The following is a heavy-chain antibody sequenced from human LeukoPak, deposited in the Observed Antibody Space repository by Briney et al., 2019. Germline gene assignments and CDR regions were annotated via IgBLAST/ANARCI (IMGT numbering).Heavy chain of an antibody. CDR1: GFTFSSYS. CDR2: ISSSSSYI. J-gene: IGHJ4*02. D-gene: IGHD3-10*01. V-gene: IGHV3-21*01. Sequence: PGGSLRPSCAASGFTFSSYSMNWVRQAPGKGLEWVSFISSSSSYIYYADSVKGRFTISRDNAKNSLYLQMNSLRAEDTAVYYCAMGLGFGELFDYWGQGTLVTVSS. CDR3: AMGLGFGELFDY.